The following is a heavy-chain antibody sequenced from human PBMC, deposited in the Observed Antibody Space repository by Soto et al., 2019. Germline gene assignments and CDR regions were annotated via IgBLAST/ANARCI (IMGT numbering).Heavy chain of an antibody. J-gene: IGHJ4*02. CDR1: GGSISSSSYD. CDR3: ARSHSFDGSIYHYYFDF. D-gene: IGHD3-9*01. V-gene: IGHV4-39*07. Sequence: APLSPTFTVSGGSISSSSYDWGWIREPPGKGLYWIGSIYYSGSTYYNPSLKSRVTISVDTSKNQFSLELTSLTAADTAVYYCARSHSFDGSIYHYYFDFWGQGTLVTVSS. CDR2: IYYSGST.